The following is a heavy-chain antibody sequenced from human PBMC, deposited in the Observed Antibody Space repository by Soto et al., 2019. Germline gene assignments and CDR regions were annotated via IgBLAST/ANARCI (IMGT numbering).Heavy chain of an antibody. CDR1: GFTFSSYG. D-gene: IGHD3-22*01. V-gene: IGHV3-33*01. Sequence: GGSLRLSCAASGFTFSSYGMHWVRQAPGKGLEWVAVIWYDGSNKYYADSVKGRFTISRDNSKNTLYLQMNSLRAEDTAVYYCARADSYYDSSGYISPFFDYWGQGTLVTVSS. J-gene: IGHJ4*02. CDR2: IWYDGSNK. CDR3: ARADSYYDSSGYISPFFDY.